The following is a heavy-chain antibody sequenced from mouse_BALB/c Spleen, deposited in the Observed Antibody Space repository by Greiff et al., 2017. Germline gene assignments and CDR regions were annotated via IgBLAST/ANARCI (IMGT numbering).Heavy chain of an antibody. V-gene: IGHV5-4*02. CDR3: AREGALLRTASSFDV. CDR1: GFTFSDYY. D-gene: IGHD1-2*01. CDR2: ISDGGSYT. J-gene: IGHJ1*01. Sequence: EVQLQESGGGLVKPGGSLKLSCAASGFTFSDYYMYWVRQTPEKRLEWVATISDGGSYTYYPDSVKGRFTISRDNARNILYLQMSSLRSEDTAMYYCAREGALLRTASSFDVWGAGTTVTVSS.